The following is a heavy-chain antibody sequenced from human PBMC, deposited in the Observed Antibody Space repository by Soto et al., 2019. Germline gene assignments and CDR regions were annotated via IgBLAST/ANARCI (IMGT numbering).Heavy chain of an antibody. J-gene: IGHJ4*02. Sequence: SETLSLTCTVSGGSMIAYYWNWMRQPPGKGLQWVGYTYYSGSTTYNPSLKSRVTISVDSSKNQFSLKLDSVTPADTAVYYCARVRGTAGKRYFDYWGPGTLVTVSS. CDR1: GGSMIAYY. V-gene: IGHV4-59*01. CDR3: ARVRGTAGKRYFDY. D-gene: IGHD6-13*01. CDR2: TYYSGST.